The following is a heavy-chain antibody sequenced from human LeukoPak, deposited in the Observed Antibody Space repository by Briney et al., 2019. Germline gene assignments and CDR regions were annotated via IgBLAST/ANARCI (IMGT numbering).Heavy chain of an antibody. V-gene: IGHV4-34*01. J-gene: IGHJ2*01. CDR3: ARGASVTTSRTYWYFDL. CDR2: INHSGST. Sequence: SETLSLTCAVYGGSFSGYYWSWIRQPPGKGLEWLGEINHSGSTNYNPSLKSRVTISVDTSKNQFSLKLSSVTAADTAVYYCARGASVTTSRTYWYFDLWGRGTLVTGSS. CDR1: GGSFSGYY. D-gene: IGHD4-17*01.